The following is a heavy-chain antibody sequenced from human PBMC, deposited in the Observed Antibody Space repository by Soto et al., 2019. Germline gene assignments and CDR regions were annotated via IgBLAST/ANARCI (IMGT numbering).Heavy chain of an antibody. CDR1: GGSFSGYY. D-gene: IGHD4-17*01. J-gene: IGHJ4*02. CDR2: INHSGST. Sequence: QVQLQQWGAGLLKPSETLSLTCAVYGGSFSGYYWSWMRQPPGKGLEWIGEINHSGSTNYNPSLNSRATISVDTSKNQFSLKLSSVTAADTAVYYCARGGALVAHDYGDPGDYWGQGTLVTVSS. V-gene: IGHV4-34*01. CDR3: ARGGALVAHDYGDPGDY.